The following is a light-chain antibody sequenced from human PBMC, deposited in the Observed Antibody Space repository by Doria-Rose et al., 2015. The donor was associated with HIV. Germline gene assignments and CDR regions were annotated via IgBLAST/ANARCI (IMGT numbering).Light chain of an antibody. J-gene: IGKJ1*01. CDR2: GAS. Sequence: TQSPSSLSASVGDRVAITCRASQSISSYLNWYQQKPGKAPELLIYGASSLQSGVPSRFSGSGSGTDFTLTISSLQPEDFATYYCQQSYSSPRPFGQGTKVEIK. CDR3: QQSYSSPRP. CDR1: QSISSY. V-gene: IGKV1-39*01.